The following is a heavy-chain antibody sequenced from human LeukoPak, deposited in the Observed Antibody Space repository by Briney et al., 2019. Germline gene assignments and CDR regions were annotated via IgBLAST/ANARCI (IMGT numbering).Heavy chain of an antibody. Sequence: SETLSLTCTVSGGSISSSSYYWGWIRQPPGKGLEWIGSIYYSGSTYYNPSLKSRVTISVDTSKNQFSLKLSSVTAADTAVYYCASFTSSGWYSSFDYWGQGTLVTVSS. CDR3: ASFTSSGWYSSFDY. D-gene: IGHD6-19*01. J-gene: IGHJ4*02. CDR2: IYYSGST. V-gene: IGHV4-39*01. CDR1: GGSISSSSYY.